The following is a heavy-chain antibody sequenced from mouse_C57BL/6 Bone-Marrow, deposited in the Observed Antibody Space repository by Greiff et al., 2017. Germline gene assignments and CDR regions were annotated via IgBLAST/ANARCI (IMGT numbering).Heavy chain of an antibody. Sequence: QVQLQQPGAELVKPGASVKLSCKASGYTFTSYWMHWVKQRPGQGLEWIGMIHPNSGSTNYNEKFKSKATLTVDKSSSTAYMQLSSLTSEASAVYYCERTGIYDGNYWFAYWGQGTLVTVSA. D-gene: IGHD2-1*01. V-gene: IGHV1-64*01. CDR1: GYTFTSYW. J-gene: IGHJ3*01. CDR2: IHPNSGST. CDR3: ERTGIYDGNYWFAY.